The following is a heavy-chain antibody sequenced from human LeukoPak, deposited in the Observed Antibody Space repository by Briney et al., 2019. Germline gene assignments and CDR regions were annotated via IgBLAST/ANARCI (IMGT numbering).Heavy chain of an antibody. V-gene: IGHV3-48*04. Sequence: QPGGSLRLSCAASGFTFSSYSMNWVRQAPGKGLEWVSYISSSSSTIYYADSVKGRFTISRDNAKNSLYLQMNSLRAEDTAVYYCARDLFMVYYGSGSQFQHWGQGTLVTVSS. D-gene: IGHD3-10*01. CDR3: ARDLFMVYYGSGSQFQH. CDR1: GFTFSSYS. J-gene: IGHJ1*01. CDR2: ISSSSSTI.